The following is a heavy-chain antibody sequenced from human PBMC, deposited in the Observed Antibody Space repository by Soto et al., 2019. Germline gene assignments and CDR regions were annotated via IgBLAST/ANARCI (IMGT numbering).Heavy chain of an antibody. J-gene: IGHJ5*02. CDR1: VGSISRYY. Sequence: SETLSLTCTVSVGSISRYYWSWIRQPPGKGLEWIGYIYYSGSTNYNPSLKSRVTISVDTSKNQFSLKLSSVTAADTAVYYCARDLDCSSTICDGGSVGYSWFDPWGQGTLVTVSS. CDR2: IYYSGST. D-gene: IGHD2-2*01. CDR3: ARDLDCSSTICDGGSVGYSWFDP. V-gene: IGHV4-59*01.